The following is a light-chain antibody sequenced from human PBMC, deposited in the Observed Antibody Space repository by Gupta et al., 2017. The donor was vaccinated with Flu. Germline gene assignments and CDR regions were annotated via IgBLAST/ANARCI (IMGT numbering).Light chain of an antibody. Sequence: SSLTQPASVSGSPGPSITIPCTGTGNDVGGYNYVSWYQQHPGKAPKLMIYEVVNRPPGVSNRFSGSKSGNTAALTFSGLQAEDEADYYCTSYTSGSNPVVFGGGTKLTVL. CDR1: GNDVGGYNY. CDR2: EVV. CDR3: TSYTSGSNPVV. J-gene: IGLJ2*01. V-gene: IGLV2-14*01.